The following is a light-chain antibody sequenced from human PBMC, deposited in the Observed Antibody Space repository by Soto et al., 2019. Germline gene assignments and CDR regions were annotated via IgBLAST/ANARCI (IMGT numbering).Light chain of an antibody. Sequence: EIVLTQSPGTLALSPGERATLSCRASQSVSNTYVAWYQHIPGQTPRLLIYGASNRATGIPDRFSGNGSGTDFTLTISRLEPEDFAVYYCQQHDSSPWMFGQGTKVDIK. CDR3: QQHDSSPWM. V-gene: IGKV3-20*01. J-gene: IGKJ1*01. CDR2: GAS. CDR1: QSVSNTY.